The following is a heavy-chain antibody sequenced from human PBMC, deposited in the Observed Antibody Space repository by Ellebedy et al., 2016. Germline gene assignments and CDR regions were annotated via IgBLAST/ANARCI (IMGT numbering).Heavy chain of an antibody. J-gene: IGHJ4*02. V-gene: IGHV4-34*01. D-gene: IGHD2-15*01. Sequence: SETLSLTCAVYGGSFSGYYWSWIRQPPGKGLEWIGEINHSGGTNYNPSLKSRVTISVDTSKNQFSLKLSSVTAADTAVYYCARGVVEVGAFDYWGQGTLVTVSS. CDR3: ARGVVEVGAFDY. CDR1: GGSFSGYY. CDR2: INHSGGT.